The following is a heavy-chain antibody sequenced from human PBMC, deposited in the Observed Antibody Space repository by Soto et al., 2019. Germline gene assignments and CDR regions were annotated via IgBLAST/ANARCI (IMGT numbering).Heavy chain of an antibody. J-gene: IGHJ4*02. D-gene: IGHD1-1*01. Sequence: PGGSLRLSCVASGFTFSSYAMSWVRQAPGKGLEWVSGVSGSGSLYADSVKGRFTVSRDNSNNTLYLHMSSLRAEDTAVYYCAKDRLNWNSISFDYWGQGILVTVSS. CDR2: VSGSGS. CDR1: GFTFSSYA. CDR3: AKDRLNWNSISFDY. V-gene: IGHV3-23*01.